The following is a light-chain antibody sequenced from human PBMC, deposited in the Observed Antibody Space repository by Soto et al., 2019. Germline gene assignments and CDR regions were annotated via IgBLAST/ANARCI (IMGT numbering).Light chain of an antibody. CDR1: SNDVGGYNY. Sequence: QSALTQPASVSGSPGQSITISCAGTSNDVGGYNYVSWYQQLPGKAPQLVIYDVTHRPSGVSDRFSGSRSGNTASLTISGLQAEDEADYYCTSFTSGSTPYVLGTGTKLTVL. J-gene: IGLJ1*01. CDR2: DVT. CDR3: TSFTSGSTPYV. V-gene: IGLV2-14*03.